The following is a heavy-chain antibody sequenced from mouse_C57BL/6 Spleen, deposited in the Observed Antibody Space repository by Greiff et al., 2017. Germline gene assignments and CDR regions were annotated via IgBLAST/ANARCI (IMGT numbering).Heavy chain of an antibody. Sequence: QVQLQQSGPELVKPGASVKISCKASGYAFSSSWMNWVKQRPGKGLEWIGRIYPGDGDTNYNGKFKGKATLTADKSSSTAYMQLSSLTSGDSAVYFCAGSSGYWGQGTTLTVSS. V-gene: IGHV1-82*01. CDR3: AGSSGY. CDR1: GYAFSSSW. J-gene: IGHJ2*01. CDR2: IYPGDGDT. D-gene: IGHD3-2*02.